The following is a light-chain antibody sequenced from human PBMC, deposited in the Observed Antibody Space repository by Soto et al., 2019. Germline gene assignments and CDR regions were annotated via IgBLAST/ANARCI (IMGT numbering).Light chain of an antibody. CDR3: QQYNDWLWT. Sequence: ETTLTQSPATLSASPGERVTLSCRATQSVTYNLAWYQQKPGQAPRLLIYGASTRPTGIPARFSGRGSGTEFTLTITSLQPEDFAVYYCQQYNDWLWTFGQGTKVEIK. CDR1: QSVTYN. CDR2: GAS. J-gene: IGKJ1*01. V-gene: IGKV3-15*01.